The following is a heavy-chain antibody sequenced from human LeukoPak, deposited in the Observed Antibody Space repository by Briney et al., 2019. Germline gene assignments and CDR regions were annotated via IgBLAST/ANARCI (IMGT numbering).Heavy chain of an antibody. CDR3: AKDGENSYGYEFDY. CDR1: GFTFSSYA. Sequence: GGSLRLSCAASGFTFSSYAMSWVRQAPGKGLEWGSAISGSGGSTYYADSVKGRFTISRDNSKNTLYLQMNSLRAEDTAVYYCAKDGENSYGYEFDYWGQGTLVTVSS. V-gene: IGHV3-23*01. J-gene: IGHJ4*02. D-gene: IGHD5-18*01. CDR2: ISGSGGST.